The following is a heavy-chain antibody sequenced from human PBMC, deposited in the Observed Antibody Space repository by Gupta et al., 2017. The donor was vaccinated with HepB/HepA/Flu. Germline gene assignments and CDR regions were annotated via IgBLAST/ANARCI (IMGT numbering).Heavy chain of an antibody. CDR3: ARDPRQPPYNNPWFFFDS. Sequence: QVQLVESGGGVVQPGGSLRLSCAASGFTFSPYGMHWVRQVPGQGLEWLTVIAYDGRNKYYTDSVKGRFTVSRDNSENTLYLQMNSLSAEDTALYYCARDPRQPPYNNPWFFFDSWGQGTLVTVSS. D-gene: IGHD1-14*01. CDR1: GFTFSPYG. J-gene: IGHJ4*02. V-gene: IGHV3-30*03. CDR2: IAYDGRNK.